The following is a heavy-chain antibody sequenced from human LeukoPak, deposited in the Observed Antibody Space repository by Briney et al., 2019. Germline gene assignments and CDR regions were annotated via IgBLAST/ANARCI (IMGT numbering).Heavy chain of an antibody. Sequence: SETLSLTCTVSGGSISSGTYYWDWIRQPPGKGLEWIGIIFHSGSTYYNPSLKSRVTMSVDTSKNQFSLKLGSVTAADTAVYYCARQPTKYNSGWFFDYWGQGTLVAVSS. CDR3: ARQPTKYNSGWFFDY. J-gene: IGHJ4*02. V-gene: IGHV4-39*01. D-gene: IGHD6-19*01. CDR1: GGSISSGTYY. CDR2: IFHSGST.